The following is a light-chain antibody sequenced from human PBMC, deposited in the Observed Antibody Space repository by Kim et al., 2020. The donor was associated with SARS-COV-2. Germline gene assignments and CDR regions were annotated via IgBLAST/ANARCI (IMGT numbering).Light chain of an antibody. CDR3: QQTFTIPQT. V-gene: IGKV1-39*01. J-gene: IGKJ1*01. Sequence: ASVGDRVTIACRASQNIAKSLNWYQQTAGRAPNLLISAAATLHSGVPSIFSGSGSGTDFSLTISSLQPEDFATYYCQQTFTIPQTFGQGTKVDIK. CDR1: QNIAKS. CDR2: AAA.